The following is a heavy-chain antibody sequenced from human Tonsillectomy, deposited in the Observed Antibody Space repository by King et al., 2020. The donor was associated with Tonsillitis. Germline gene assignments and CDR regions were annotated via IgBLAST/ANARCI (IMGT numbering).Heavy chain of an antibody. D-gene: IGHD5-12*01. CDR2: IYHSGST. V-gene: IGHV4-38-2*02. CDR1: GYSISSGYY. J-gene: IGHJ4*02. Sequence: QLQESGPGLVKPSETLSLTCTVSGYSISSGYYWGWIRQPPGKGLEWIGHIYHSGSTYYNPSLKSRVTISVDTSKNQFSQKLSSVTAADTGVYYCARVKGYSGYIAPLDYWGQGTLVTVSS. CDR3: ARVKGYSGYIAPLDY.